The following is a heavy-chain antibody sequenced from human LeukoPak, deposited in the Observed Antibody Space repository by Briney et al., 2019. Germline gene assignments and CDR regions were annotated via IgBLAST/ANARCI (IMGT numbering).Heavy chain of an antibody. CDR1: GDSISSGDHY. V-gene: IGHV4-30-4*01. CDR3: ARAAAVTNSWYYFDY. D-gene: IGHD2/OR15-2a*01. CDR2: IRYGGST. J-gene: IGHJ4*02. Sequence: SETLSLTCTVSGDSISSGDHYWTWIRQPPGKGLEWIGYIRYGGSTYYNPPLKSRVIISVDMSNNQFSLSLNSLSAADSAVYYCARAAAVTNSWYYFDYWGQGTLISVSS.